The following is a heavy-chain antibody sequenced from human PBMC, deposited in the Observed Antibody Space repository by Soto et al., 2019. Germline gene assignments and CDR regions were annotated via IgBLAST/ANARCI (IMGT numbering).Heavy chain of an antibody. J-gene: IGHJ4*02. V-gene: IGHV4-34*01. Sequence: SETLSLTCAVYGGSFSGYYWSWIRQPPGKGLEWIGEINHSGSTNYNPSLKSRVTISVDTSKNQFSLKLSSVTAADTAVYYCATDIVVVVAATRTSHFDYWGQGTLVTVSS. CDR2: INHSGST. CDR1: GGSFSGYY. CDR3: ATDIVVVVAATRTSHFDY. D-gene: IGHD2-15*01.